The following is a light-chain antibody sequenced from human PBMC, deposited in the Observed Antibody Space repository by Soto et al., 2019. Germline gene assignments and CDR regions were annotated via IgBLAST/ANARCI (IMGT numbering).Light chain of an antibody. J-gene: IGKJ1*01. CDR2: AAS. V-gene: IGKV1-9*01. CDR3: QQSYKKRT. Sequence: DIQLTQSPSFLSASVGDRVTITCRASQDISNYLVWYQQKPGKAPKPLIYAASTLQSGVPSRFSGSGSGTEFTLTISSLQPEDFATYFCQQSYKKRTFGQGTKVEIK. CDR1: QDISNY.